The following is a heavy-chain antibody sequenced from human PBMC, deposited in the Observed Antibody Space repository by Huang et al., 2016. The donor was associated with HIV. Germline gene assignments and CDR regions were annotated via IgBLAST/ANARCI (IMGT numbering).Heavy chain of an antibody. Sequence: EVQLLESGGGLVQPGGSLRLSCAASGFTFSSYAMSWGRQAPGKGREWVSGISGSGGSTYYAYSVKGRFTISRDNSKNTLYLQMNSLRAEDTAVYYCAKPPSISSKYFQHWGQGTLVTVSS. D-gene: IGHD3-3*02. CDR1: GFTFSSYA. CDR2: ISGSGGST. V-gene: IGHV3-23*01. J-gene: IGHJ1*01. CDR3: AKPPSISSKYFQH.